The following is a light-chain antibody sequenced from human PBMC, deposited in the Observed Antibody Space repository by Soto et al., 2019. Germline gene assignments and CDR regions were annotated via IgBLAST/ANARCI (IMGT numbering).Light chain of an antibody. CDR1: QSISSW. CDR2: KAS. V-gene: IGKV1-5*03. J-gene: IGKJ2*01. CDR3: QQYKSYPYT. Sequence: DIQMTQSPSALSTSVGDRVTITCRASQSISSWLAWYQEKPGKAPELLIQKASNLESGVPSRFSASGSGTEFTLTILSLQPEDFATYHCQQYKSYPYTFGQGTKLEIK.